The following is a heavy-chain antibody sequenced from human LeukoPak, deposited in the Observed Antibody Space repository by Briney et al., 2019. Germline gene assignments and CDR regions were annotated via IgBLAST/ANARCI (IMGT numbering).Heavy chain of an antibody. CDR3: ARDHVYCSGGSCYYNWFDL. J-gene: IGHJ5*02. CDR1: GYTFTCYY. D-gene: IGHD2-15*01. CDR2: INPNSGGT. Sequence: ASVMVSCKASGYTFTCYYMHWVRQAPGQGLEWMGWINPNSGGTNYAQKFQGRVTMTRDTSISTAYMELSRLRSDDTAVYYCARDHVYCSGGSCYYNWFDLWGQGTLVTVSS. V-gene: IGHV1-2*02.